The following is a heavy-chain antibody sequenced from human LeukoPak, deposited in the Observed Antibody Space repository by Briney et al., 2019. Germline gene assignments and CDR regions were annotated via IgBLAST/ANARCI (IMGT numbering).Heavy chain of an antibody. Sequence: EGSLRLSCAASGFTFSDYYMSWIRQAPGKGLVWLSRINSDGSSTTYADSVKGRFTISRDNAKNTLYLQMNSLRAEDTAVYYCARDMGYYDSSSTWGQGTLVTVSS. J-gene: IGHJ5*02. CDR2: INSDGSST. V-gene: IGHV3-74*01. D-gene: IGHD3-22*01. CDR1: GFTFSDYY. CDR3: ARDMGYYDSSST.